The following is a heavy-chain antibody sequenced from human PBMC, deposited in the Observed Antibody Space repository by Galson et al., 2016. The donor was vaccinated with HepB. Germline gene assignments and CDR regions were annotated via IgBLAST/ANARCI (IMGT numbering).Heavy chain of an antibody. CDR3: ARKGAAAAGYALDV. J-gene: IGHJ5*02. CDR2: ISSSSSYT. V-gene: IGHV3-11*06. D-gene: IGHD6-13*01. Sequence: SLRLSCAASGFTFSDSYMSWIRQAPGKGLEWVSYISSSSSYTNYADSVKDRFTISRDNAKNSLYLQMSSLRVEDTAVYYCARKGAAAAGYALDVWGQGTLVTVSS. CDR1: GFTFSDSY.